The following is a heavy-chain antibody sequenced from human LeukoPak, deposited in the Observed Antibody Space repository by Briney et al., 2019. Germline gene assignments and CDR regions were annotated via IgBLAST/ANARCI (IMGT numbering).Heavy chain of an antibody. Sequence: LSEALSLTCDVYGGSFSGYYWSWIRQPPGKGLEWIGEINHSGSTNYNPSLKSRVTISVDTSKNQFSLKLSSVTAADTAVYYCARGFLPLDYWGQGTLVTVSS. V-gene: IGHV4-34*01. J-gene: IGHJ4*02. CDR3: ARGFLPLDY. CDR2: INHSGST. CDR1: GGSFSGYY.